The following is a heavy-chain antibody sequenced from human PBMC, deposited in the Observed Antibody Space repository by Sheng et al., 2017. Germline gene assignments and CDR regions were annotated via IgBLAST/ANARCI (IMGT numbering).Heavy chain of an antibody. J-gene: IGHJ4*02. CDR2: IKSKTDGGTT. CDR1: GFTFSNAW. D-gene: IGHD6-13*01. V-gene: IGHV3-15*01. Sequence: EVQLVESGGGLVKPGGSLRLSCAASGFTFSNAWMSWVRQAPGKGLEWVGRIKSKTDGGTTDYAAPVKGRFTISRDDSKNTLYLQMNSLKTEDTAVYYCTTDLNSWWNYFDYWGQGTLVTVSS. CDR3: TTDLNSWWNYFDY.